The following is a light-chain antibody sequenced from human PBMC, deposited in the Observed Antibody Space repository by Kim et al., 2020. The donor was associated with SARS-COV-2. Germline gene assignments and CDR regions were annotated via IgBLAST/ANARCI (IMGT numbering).Light chain of an antibody. V-gene: IGKV1-8*01. CDR2: AAS. CDR3: KQYYTYSRGT. J-gene: IGKJ1*01. CDR1: EGVISY. Sequence: STGARVTITGRASEGVISYLAGYQQRPAKAPELLSYAASTLQSGVPSRFSGSGSWTDFTLTINSLQSEDFATYYCKQYYTYSRGTFGQGTKVDIK.